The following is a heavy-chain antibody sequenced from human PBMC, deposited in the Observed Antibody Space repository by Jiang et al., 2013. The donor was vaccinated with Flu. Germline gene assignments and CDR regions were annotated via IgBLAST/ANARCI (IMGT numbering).Heavy chain of an antibody. CDR3: ARDGTGYGSSWFVS. Sequence: KDSGDTFSSYAISWVRQAPGQGLEWMGGMMPIFDTTNYAQKFQGRVTITADKSTSTAYMELSSLRSEDTAVYYCARDGTGYGSSWFVSWGQGTLVTVSS. CDR1: GDTFSSYA. D-gene: IGHD3/OR15-3a*01. CDR2: MMPIFDTT. V-gene: IGHV1-69*06. J-gene: IGHJ5*01.